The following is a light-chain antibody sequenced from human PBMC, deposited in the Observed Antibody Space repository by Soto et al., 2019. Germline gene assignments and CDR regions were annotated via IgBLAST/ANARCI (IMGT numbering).Light chain of an antibody. J-gene: IGKJ4*01. CDR3: QQSSSFPLT. V-gene: IGKV1D-12*01. CDR2: ATS. CDR1: QDVSKW. Sequence: IQMTQSPSSVSASVGDRVTITLRASQDVSKWLAWYQQKPGKAPNLLIYATSTLQSGVPSRFSGSGSETDFSFTISSLQPEDFATYYCQQSSSFPLTFGGGTKVQI.